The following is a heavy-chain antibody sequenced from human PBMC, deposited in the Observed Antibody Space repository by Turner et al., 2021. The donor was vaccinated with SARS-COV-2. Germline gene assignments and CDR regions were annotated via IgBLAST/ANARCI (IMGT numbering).Heavy chain of an antibody. CDR1: GCPFSRSSYY. J-gene: IGHJ6*02. V-gene: IGHV4-39*01. Sequence: QLQLQDSGPGLAKPSETLSPTGTVPGCPFSRSSYYWGWIRQPPGKGLEWIGSIYYSGSTYYNPSLKSRVTISVDTSKNQFSLKLSSVTAADTAVYYCAGEVVVLTTTHYGMDVWGQGTTVTVSS. CDR2: IYYSGST. D-gene: IGHD1-26*01. CDR3: AGEVVVLTTTHYGMDV.